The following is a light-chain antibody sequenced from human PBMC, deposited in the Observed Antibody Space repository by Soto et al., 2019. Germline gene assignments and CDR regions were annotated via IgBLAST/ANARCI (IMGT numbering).Light chain of an antibody. Sequence: AIQVTQSPSSLSASVGDTVTITCGASQGISSAFAWYQQKPGKVPRLLIYDVFNLQSGVPSRFSGSGSGTDFTLTISRLQPEDFATHYCQQLETYPLTFGQGTRLEVK. CDR2: DVF. CDR1: QGISSA. V-gene: IGKV1-13*02. CDR3: QQLETYPLT. J-gene: IGKJ5*01.